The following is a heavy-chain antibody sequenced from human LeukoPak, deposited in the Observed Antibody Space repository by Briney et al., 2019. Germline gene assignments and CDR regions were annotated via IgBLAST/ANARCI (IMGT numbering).Heavy chain of an antibody. CDR1: GYTFTSYG. V-gene: IGHV1-18*01. CDR3: ARGPLSSGSYYVYYGMDV. J-gene: IGHJ6*02. CDR2: ISAYNGNT. Sequence: ASVKVSCKASGYTFTSYGISWVRQAPGQGLEWMGWISAYNGNTNYAQKLQGRVTMTTDTSTSTAYMELRSLRSDDTAVYYCARGPLSSGSYYVYYGMDVWGQGTTVTVSS. D-gene: IGHD3-10*01.